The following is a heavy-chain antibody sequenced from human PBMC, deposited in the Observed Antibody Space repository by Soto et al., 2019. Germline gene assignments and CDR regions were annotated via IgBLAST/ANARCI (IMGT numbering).Heavy chain of an antibody. CDR3: VRGEVLMDV. J-gene: IGHJ6*02. CDR1: GYTFTSYG. CDR2: INAGNGNT. V-gene: IGHV1-3*05. Sequence: QVQVVQSGAEEKKPGASVKVSCKASGYTFTSYGMHWVRQAPGQRLEWMGGINAGNGNTKYSQKFQGRVTITRDTSACTAYMELSSLRSEDTAVYYCVRGEVLMDVWGQGTTVTVSS. D-gene: IGHD2-8*01.